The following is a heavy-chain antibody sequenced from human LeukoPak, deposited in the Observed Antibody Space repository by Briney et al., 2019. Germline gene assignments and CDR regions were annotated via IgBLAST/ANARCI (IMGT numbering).Heavy chain of an antibody. Sequence: SETLSLTCTVSGGSIGSFYWSWIRQPPGKGLEWIGYIYYSGSTNYNPSLKSRVTISVDTSKNQFSLKLSSVTAADTAVYYCAREDGYSYMAWGQGTLVTVSS. D-gene: IGHD5-18*01. V-gene: IGHV4-59*01. J-gene: IGHJ4*02. CDR2: IYYSGST. CDR3: AREDGYSYMA. CDR1: GGSIGSFY.